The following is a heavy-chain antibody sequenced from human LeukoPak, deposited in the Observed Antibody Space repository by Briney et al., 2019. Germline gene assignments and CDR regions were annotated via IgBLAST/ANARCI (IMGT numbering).Heavy chain of an antibody. CDR1: GFTFSDYY. CDR2: ISNSGNTI. CDR3: AKKREPGLAGYGGFEY. V-gene: IGHV3-11*04. Sequence: GGSLRLSCAASGFTFSDYYMSWIRQAPGKGLEWVSYISNSGNTIYYADSVKGLFTISRDISKNTLYLQMNSLRAEDTAVYYCAKKREPGLAGYGGFEYWGQGTPVTVSS. D-gene: IGHD3-9*01. J-gene: IGHJ4*02.